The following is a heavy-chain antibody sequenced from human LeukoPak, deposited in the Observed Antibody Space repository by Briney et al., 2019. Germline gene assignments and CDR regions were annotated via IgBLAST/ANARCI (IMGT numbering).Heavy chain of an antibody. CDR3: AREGGYCSSTSCYLRVNWFDP. D-gene: IGHD2-2*01. CDR1: GYTFTSYY. CDR2: INPSGGST. V-gene: IGHV1-46*01. Sequence: ASVKVSCKASGYTFTSYYMHWVRQAPGQGLEWMGIINPSGGSTSYAQKFQGRVTMTRDMSTSTVYMELSSLRSEDTAVYYCAREGGYCSSTSCYLRVNWFDPWGQGTLVTVSS. J-gene: IGHJ5*02.